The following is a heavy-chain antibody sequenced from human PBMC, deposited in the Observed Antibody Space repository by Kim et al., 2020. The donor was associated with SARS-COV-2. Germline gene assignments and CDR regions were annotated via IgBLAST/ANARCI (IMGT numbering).Heavy chain of an antibody. D-gene: IGHD2-15*01. Sequence: GGSLRLSCAASGFTFSSYAMSWVRQAPGKGLEWVSVIYSGGSRTYYADSVKGRFTISRDNSKNTLYLQMNSLRAEDTAVYYCAKVEGYCSAGSCYPGDYWGQEPWSPSPQ. J-gene: IGHJ4*01. CDR1: GFTFSSYA. V-gene: IGHV3-23*03. CDR2: IYSGGSRT. CDR3: AKVEGYCSAGSCYPGDY.